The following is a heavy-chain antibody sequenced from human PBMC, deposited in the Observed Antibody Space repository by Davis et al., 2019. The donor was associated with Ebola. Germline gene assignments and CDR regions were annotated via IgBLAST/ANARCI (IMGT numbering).Heavy chain of an antibody. CDR2: IRDSEVT. J-gene: IGHJ3*02. V-gene: IGHV3-23*01. Sequence: GESLKISCAASGFTFSAYHMNWVRQAPGKGLEWVANIRDSEVTYYADSVKGRFTISRDNSKSTLYLQMDSLRAEDTALYYWAKEPSSGYAFDIWGQGTMVTVSS. CDR1: GFTFSAYH. CDR3: AKEPSSGYAFDI. D-gene: IGHD3-22*01.